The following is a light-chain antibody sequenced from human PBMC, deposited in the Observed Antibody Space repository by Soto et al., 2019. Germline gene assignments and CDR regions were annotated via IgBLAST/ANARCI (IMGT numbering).Light chain of an antibody. Sequence: EILMTQSPATLSMSPGERVILSCRASQSVSSNLTWYQQRPGQAPRLLIYGASTMATDIPTRFSGSGSGTAFTLTVSGLQSEDFAVYYCQQYDRWTWTFGLGTKVETK. J-gene: IGKJ1*01. V-gene: IGKV3-15*01. CDR3: QQYDRWTWT. CDR2: GAS. CDR1: QSVSSN.